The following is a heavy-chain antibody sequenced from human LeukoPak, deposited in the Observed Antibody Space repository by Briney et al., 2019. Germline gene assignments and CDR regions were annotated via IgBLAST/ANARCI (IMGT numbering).Heavy chain of an antibody. CDR2: ITTSGST. Sequence: GGSLRLSCAASGLTASHNVNNAMGWVRHAPGKGLEWVSGITTSGSTYYADSVKGWFTISRENSNNTLYLHMDSLRAEDTAVYYCAKAPVWNYYYGLDVWGQGTTVTVSS. CDR1: GLTASHNVNNA. D-gene: IGHD2-21*01. J-gene: IGHJ6*02. CDR3: AKAPVWNYYYGLDV. V-gene: IGHV3-23*01.